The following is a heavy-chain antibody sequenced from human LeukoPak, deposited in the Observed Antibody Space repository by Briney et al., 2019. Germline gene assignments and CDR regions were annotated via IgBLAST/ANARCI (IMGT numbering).Heavy chain of an antibody. D-gene: IGHD1-26*01. J-gene: IGHJ6*03. Sequence: GGSLRLSCAASGFTFSSYEMNWVRQAPGKGLEWVSYISSSGSTIYYADSVKGRFTISRDNAKNTLYLQMNSLRAEDTAVYYCARDHETWEYYYYMDVWGKGTTVTISS. V-gene: IGHV3-48*03. CDR2: ISSSGSTI. CDR1: GFTFSSYE. CDR3: ARDHETWEYYYYMDV.